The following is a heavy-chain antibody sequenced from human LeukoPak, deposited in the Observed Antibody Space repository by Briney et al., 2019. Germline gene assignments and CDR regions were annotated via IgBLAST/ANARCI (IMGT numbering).Heavy chain of an antibody. V-gene: IGHV3-48*03. Sequence: GGSLRLSCAASGFTFSSYEMNWVRQSPGKGLEWVSYVSSSGSTIYYADSVKGRVTISRDDGKNTLYLHMNRLRDDDTTVYYSEEDQRYAFDYWGQGILVTVSS. J-gene: IGHJ4*02. CDR2: VSSSGSTI. CDR1: GFTFSSYE. CDR3: EEDQRYAFDY. D-gene: IGHD3-9*01.